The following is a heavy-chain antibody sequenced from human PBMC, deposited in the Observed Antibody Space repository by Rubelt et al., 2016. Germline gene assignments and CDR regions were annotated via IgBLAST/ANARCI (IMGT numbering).Heavy chain of an antibody. CDR3: ARAAGSGSYYFWAFDS. Sequence: QLQLQESGPGLVKPSETLSLTYTVSGGSISSSSYYWGWIRQPPGKGLEWIGSIYYGGSTYYNPSLTSRVPIAVETPKHQLSRKRSAGTAADTAVYYCARAAGSGSYYFWAFDSWGQGTMVTVSS. CDR1: GGSISSSSYY. J-gene: IGHJ3*02. CDR2: IYYGGST. V-gene: IGHV4-39*07. D-gene: IGHD1-26*01.